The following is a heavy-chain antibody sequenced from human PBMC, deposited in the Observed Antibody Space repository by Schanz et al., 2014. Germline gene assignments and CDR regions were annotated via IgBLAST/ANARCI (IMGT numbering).Heavy chain of an antibody. CDR3: VRDAGWAFGDYHGMDV. Sequence: QGQLVQSGAEVRKPGASVKVSCKASGYIFGSHGMTWVRQAPGQGPELMGWINAHTGNTQYAQKFQGRVNMTRDTSTSTAYMELRSLISDDTAVYYCVRDAGWAFGDYHGMDVWGQGTSVTVSS. V-gene: IGHV1-18*01. J-gene: IGHJ6*02. D-gene: IGHD3-10*01. CDR1: GYIFGSHG. CDR2: INAHTGNT.